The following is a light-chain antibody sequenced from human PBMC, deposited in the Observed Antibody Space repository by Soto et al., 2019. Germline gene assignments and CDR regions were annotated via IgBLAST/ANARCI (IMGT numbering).Light chain of an antibody. CDR2: EVT. V-gene: IGLV2-8*01. Sequence: QSALTQPPSASGSPGQSVTISCTGTTSDIGAYNYVSWYQQRPGKAPKLIIYEVTRRPSGVPDRIFGFKSYTTASLTVSGLQAEDEADYYCSSFAGTNSFVFGTGTKLTVL. CDR3: SSFAGTNSFV. CDR1: TSDIGAYNY. J-gene: IGLJ1*01.